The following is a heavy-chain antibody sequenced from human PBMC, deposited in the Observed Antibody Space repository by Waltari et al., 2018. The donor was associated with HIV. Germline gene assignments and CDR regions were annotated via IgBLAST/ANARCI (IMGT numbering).Heavy chain of an antibody. Sequence: QVQLVQSGVEVKKPGASVKVSCKASGYTFTHYGISCLRQAPGQGLEWMGWISTYDTNTNYAQKLQDRVTLTTDTSTGTAYMELASLRSDDTAVYYCARDRWFGESHYYYYYGMDVWGQGTTVTVSS. CDR3: ARDRWFGESHYYYYYGMDV. V-gene: IGHV1-18*01. CDR1: GYTFTHYG. J-gene: IGHJ6*02. CDR2: ISTYDTNT. D-gene: IGHD3-10*01.